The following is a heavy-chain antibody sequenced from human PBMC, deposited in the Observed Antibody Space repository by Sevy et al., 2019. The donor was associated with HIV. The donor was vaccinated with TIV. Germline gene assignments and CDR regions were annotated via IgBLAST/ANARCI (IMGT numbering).Heavy chain of an antibody. CDR1: GGSISNYY. Sequence: SETLSLTCTVSGGSISNYYWNWIRQPPGKGLEWIWYIYYSGGTNYNPSLRSRVTMSADTSKNQFSLKLSFVTAADTAMYYCARGNSGSYGWFDPWGQGTLVTVSS. CDR3: ARGNSGSYGWFDP. CDR2: IYYSGGT. J-gene: IGHJ5*02. D-gene: IGHD1-26*01. V-gene: IGHV4-59*01.